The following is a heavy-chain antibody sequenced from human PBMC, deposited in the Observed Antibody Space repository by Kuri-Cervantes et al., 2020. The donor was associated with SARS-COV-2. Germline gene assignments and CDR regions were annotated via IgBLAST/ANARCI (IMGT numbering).Heavy chain of an antibody. CDR1: GFTSSYYG. CDR3: ARGQNYYGSGSYYLDY. CDR2: VRRDGSNY. V-gene: IGHV3-30*02. J-gene: IGHJ4*02. Sequence: GESLKISCAASGFTSSYYGMHWVRQAPGKGLEWVGFVRRDGSNYYYADSVKGRFTISRDNAKNTLHLQMSSLRAEDTAVYYCARGQNYYGSGSYYLDYWGQGTLVTVSS. D-gene: IGHD3-10*01.